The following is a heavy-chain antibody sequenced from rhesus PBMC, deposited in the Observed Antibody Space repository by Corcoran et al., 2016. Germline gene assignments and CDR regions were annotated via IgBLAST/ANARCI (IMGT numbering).Heavy chain of an antibody. D-gene: IGHD2-2*01. CDR2: ISGSSGST. V-gene: IGHV4-65*01. Sequence: QVQLQESGPGLVKPSETLSLTCAVSGGSISSSNWWSWIRQPPGKGLEWIGYISGSSGSTYYNPSRKSRVTLSTDTSKNQFSLQLSSVTAADTAVYYCANRDTSRYYFDYWGQGVLVTVSS. J-gene: IGHJ4*01. CDR3: ANRDTSRYYFDY. CDR1: GGSISSSNW.